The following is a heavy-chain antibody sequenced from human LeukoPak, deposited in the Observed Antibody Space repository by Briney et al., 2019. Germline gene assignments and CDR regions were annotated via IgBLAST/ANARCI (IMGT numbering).Heavy chain of an antibody. CDR2: IIPIFCTA. CDR3: ARSERRITIFGVVDSNDYAFDI. D-gene: IGHD3-3*01. V-gene: IGHV1-69*01. CDR1: GGTFSSYA. J-gene: IGHJ3*02. Sequence: SVKVSCKASGGTFSSYAISWVRPAPGQGLEWMGGIIPIFCTANYAQKFQGRVTITADESTSTAYMELSSLRSEDTAVYYCARSERRITIFGVVDSNDYAFDIWGQGTMVTVSS.